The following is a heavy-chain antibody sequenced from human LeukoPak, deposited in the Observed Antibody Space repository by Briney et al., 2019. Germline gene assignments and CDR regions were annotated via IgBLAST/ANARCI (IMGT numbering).Heavy chain of an antibody. CDR2: IIPSFGTP. CDR1: GGTFSSYA. J-gene: IGHJ4*02. V-gene: IGHV1-69*05. Sequence: SVKVSCKASGGTFSSYAISWVRQAPGQGLEWMGEIIPSFGTPNYAQKFQGKVTITTDESTSTAYMELSSLRSEDTAVHYCARVAQRVRFGVVITPFDYWGQGTLVTVSS. D-gene: IGHD3-3*01. CDR3: ARVAQRVRFGVVITPFDY.